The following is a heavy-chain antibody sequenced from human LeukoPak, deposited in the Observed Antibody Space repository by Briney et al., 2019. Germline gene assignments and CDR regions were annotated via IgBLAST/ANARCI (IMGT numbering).Heavy chain of an antibody. D-gene: IGHD5-12*01. CDR3: ARRPINYRAFDD. V-gene: IGHV4-39*01. CDR1: GRSISCSSYY. J-gene: IGHJ4*02. CDR2: IYYSGST. Sequence: SETLSLTCLVSGRSISCSSYYWGWIRQPPGKGLEWIGRIYYSGSTYYNPSLKSRVTISVVTSNNQFSLKVRSVTAADTAVYYCARRPINYRAFDDWGQGTLVTVS.